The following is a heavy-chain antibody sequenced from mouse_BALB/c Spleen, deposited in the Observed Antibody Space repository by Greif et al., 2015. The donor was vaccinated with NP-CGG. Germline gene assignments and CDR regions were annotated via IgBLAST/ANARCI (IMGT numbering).Heavy chain of an antibody. CDR3: AREGVRGYYAMDY. J-gene: IGHJ4*01. D-gene: IGHD2-13*01. CDR2: ISTYSDNT. Sequence: QVQLQQSGPELVRPGVSVKISCKGSGYTFTDYAMHWVKQSHAKSLEWIGVISTYSDNTNYNQKFKGKATMTVDKSSSTAYMELARLTSEDSAIYYCAREGVRGYYAMDYWGQGASVTVSS. V-gene: IGHV1-67*01. CDR1: GYTFTDYA.